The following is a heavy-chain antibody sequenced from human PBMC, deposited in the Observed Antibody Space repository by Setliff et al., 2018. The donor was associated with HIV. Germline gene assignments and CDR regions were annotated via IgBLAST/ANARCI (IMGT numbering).Heavy chain of an antibody. Sequence: SVKVSCKASGGTFSSYAISWARQAPGQGLEWMGGIIPILGIANYAQKFQGRVTITAVESTSTAYMELSSLRSEDTAVYYCARDYSPTFYYYDSSGTFDYWGQRTLVTVSS. CDR1: GGTFSSYA. J-gene: IGHJ4*02. CDR2: IIPILGIA. V-gene: IGHV1-69*10. CDR3: ARDYSPTFYYYDSSGTFDY. D-gene: IGHD3-22*01.